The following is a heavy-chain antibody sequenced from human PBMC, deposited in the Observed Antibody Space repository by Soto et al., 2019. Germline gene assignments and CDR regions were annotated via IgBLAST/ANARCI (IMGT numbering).Heavy chain of an antibody. D-gene: IGHD3-9*01. CDR1: CGSFSTYY. Sequence: TSETLSLTCVVSCGSFSTYYYSWIRQSPGKGLEWIGEINHNGNNNYSPSLKSRVTMSLDTSKNQFSLKLTSVAAADTAVYYCARGGSNDWQVAFDIWGQGTMVTVSS. CDR2: INHNGNN. CDR3: ARGGSNDWQVAFDI. J-gene: IGHJ3*02. V-gene: IGHV4-34*01.